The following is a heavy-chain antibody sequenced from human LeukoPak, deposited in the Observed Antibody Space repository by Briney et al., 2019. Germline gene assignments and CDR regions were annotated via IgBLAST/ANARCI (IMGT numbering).Heavy chain of an antibody. D-gene: IGHD6-13*01. CDR2: ISSSGSTI. CDR3: ASKYSSSWDGDY. V-gene: IGHV3-48*03. Sequence: PGGSLRLPCAASGFTFSSYEMNWVRQAPGKGLEWVSYISSSGSTIYYADSVKGRFTISRDNAKKSLYLQMNSLRAEDTAVYYCASKYSSSWDGDYWGQGTLVTVSS. CDR1: GFTFSSYE. J-gene: IGHJ4*02.